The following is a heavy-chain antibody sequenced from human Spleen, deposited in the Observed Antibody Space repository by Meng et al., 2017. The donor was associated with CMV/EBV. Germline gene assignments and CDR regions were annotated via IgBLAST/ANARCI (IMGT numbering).Heavy chain of an antibody. D-gene: IGHD6-13*01. CDR3: ARGVGQQLPWYYFDY. V-gene: IGHV1-18*01. CDR1: GYTFTSYG. J-gene: IGHJ4*02. CDR2: ISAYNGNT. Sequence: QVPVVAFGAEVKKPGAPVKVACQASGYTFTSYGISWVRQAPGQGLEWMGWISAYNGNTNYAQKLQGRVTMTTDTSTSTAYMELRSLRSDDTAVYYCARGVGQQLPWYYFDYWGQGTLVTVSS.